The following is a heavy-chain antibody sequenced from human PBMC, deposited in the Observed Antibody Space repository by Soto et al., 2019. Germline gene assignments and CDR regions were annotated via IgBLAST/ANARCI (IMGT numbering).Heavy chain of an antibody. CDR1: GYTFTSYD. J-gene: IGHJ5*02. V-gene: IGHV1-8*01. Sequence: QVQLVQSGAEVKKPGASVKVSCKASGYTFTSYDINWVRQATGQGLEWMGWMNPNSGNTGSAQKFQGRVNMTRNTSISTAYMELSSLRSEDTAVYYCARGSIAAAGTFIGFDPWGQGTLVTVSS. D-gene: IGHD6-13*01. CDR2: MNPNSGNT. CDR3: ARGSIAAAGTFIGFDP.